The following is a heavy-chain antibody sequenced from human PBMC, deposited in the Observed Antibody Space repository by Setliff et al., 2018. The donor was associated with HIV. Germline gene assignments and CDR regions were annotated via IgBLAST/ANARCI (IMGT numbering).Heavy chain of an antibody. Sequence: SETLSLTCNVSGDSIKSSTYHWGWIRQSSGKGLEWIGSIAYSGSTSYSPSLKSRVTISVDKSKNQFSLKLSSVTAAGTAVYYCARCAYYNFWSGYYCDYWGQGTLVTVSS. CDR2: IAYSGST. CDR3: ARCAYYNFWSGYYCDY. V-gene: IGHV4-39*07. J-gene: IGHJ4*02. D-gene: IGHD3-3*01. CDR1: GDSIKSSTYH.